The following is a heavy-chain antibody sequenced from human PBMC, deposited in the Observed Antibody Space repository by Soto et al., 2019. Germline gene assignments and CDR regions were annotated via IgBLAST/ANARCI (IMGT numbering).Heavy chain of an antibody. CDR3: TRRFSDGWYSDY. V-gene: IGHV3-33*01. D-gene: IGHD6-19*01. CDR1: GFIFSGYG. CDR2: IWYDGSNE. J-gene: IGHJ4*02. Sequence: QVQLVESGGGVVQPGRSLRLSCAASGFIFSGYGMHWVRQAPGKGLEWVAVIWYDGSNENYADSVKGRFTISRDNSQHTLYLQMNSLRAEDTAVYYCTRRFSDGWYSDYWGQGTLVTVSS.